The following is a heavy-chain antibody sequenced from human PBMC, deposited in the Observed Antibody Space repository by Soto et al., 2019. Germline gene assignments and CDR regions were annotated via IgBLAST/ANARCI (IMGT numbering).Heavy chain of an antibody. V-gene: IGHV3-7*03. CDR1: GFTFSYYW. J-gene: IGHJ4*02. CDR3: ARLNNGPDY. Sequence: EVQLVESGGGLVQPGGSLRLSCAASGFTFSYYWMSWVRQAPGKGLEWLANTKQDGSETYYVDSVKGRVTISRDNAKNSLYLQMNSLRAEDTAVYYCARLNNGPDYWGQGTLVTVSS. CDR2: TKQDGSET. D-gene: IGHD1-1*01.